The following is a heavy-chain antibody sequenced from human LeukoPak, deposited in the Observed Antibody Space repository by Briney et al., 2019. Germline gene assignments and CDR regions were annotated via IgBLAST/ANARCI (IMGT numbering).Heavy chain of an antibody. Sequence: SETLSLTCTVSGGSISSDSYYWAWIRQPPGKGLEWIASIYYSGSTYCNPSLKSRVTISVDTSRNQFSLKLSSVTAADTAVYYCASLAVAGLSEGYWGQGTLVIVSS. J-gene: IGHJ4*02. D-gene: IGHD6-19*01. V-gene: IGHV4-39*01. CDR1: GGSISSDSYY. CDR3: ASLAVAGLSEGY. CDR2: IYYSGST.